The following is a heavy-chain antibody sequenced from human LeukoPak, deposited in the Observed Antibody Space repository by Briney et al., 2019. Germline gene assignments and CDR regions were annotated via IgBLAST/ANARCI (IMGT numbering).Heavy chain of an antibody. CDR1: GYTLTGYY. V-gene: IGHV1-2*02. CDR2: INTNSGGT. Sequence: ASVKVSCKASGYTLTGYYMHWVRQAPGQGLEWMRWINTNSGGTKYVQKFQGRVSMTRDPSISTAYMELNRLRSDDTAVYYCARGFHGDYYFDYWGQGTLVTVSS. D-gene: IGHD4-17*01. J-gene: IGHJ4*02. CDR3: ARGFHGDYYFDY.